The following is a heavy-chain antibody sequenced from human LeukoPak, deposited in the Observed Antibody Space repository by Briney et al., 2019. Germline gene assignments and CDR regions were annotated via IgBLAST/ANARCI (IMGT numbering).Heavy chain of an antibody. Sequence: AASVKVSCKASGYTFTGYYMHWVRQAPGQGLEWMGWINPNSGGTNYAQKFQGRVTMTRDTSISTAYMELSRLRSDDTAVYYCARDRGYIDAFDIWGQGTMVTVSS. J-gene: IGHJ3*02. CDR2: INPNSGGT. CDR3: ARDRGYIDAFDI. CDR1: GYTFTGYY. V-gene: IGHV1-2*02. D-gene: IGHD5-24*01.